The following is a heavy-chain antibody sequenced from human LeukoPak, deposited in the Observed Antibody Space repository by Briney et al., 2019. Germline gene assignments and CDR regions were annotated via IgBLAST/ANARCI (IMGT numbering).Heavy chain of an antibody. CDR2: INPSSGST. D-gene: IGHD3-22*01. V-gene: IGHV1-46*02. Sequence: ASVKVYCKASGYTFNSYYMHWVRQAPGQGLEWMGIINPSSGSTSYAQKFQGRVTMTRDTSTSTVYMELGSLRSEDTAVYYCARDVTTYYYDSSGYFDAFDIWGQGTMVTVSS. CDR3: ARDVTTYYYDSSGYFDAFDI. CDR1: GYTFNSYY. J-gene: IGHJ3*02.